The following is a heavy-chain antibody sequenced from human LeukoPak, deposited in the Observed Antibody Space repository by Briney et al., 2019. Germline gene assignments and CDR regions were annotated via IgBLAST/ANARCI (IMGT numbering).Heavy chain of an antibody. CDR1: GGSFSGYY. CDR3: ARDRKYYHHMDV. Sequence: SETLSLTCAVYGGSFSGYYWGWIRQPPGKGLEWIGSIYHSGSTYYNPSLKSRVTISVDTSKNQFSLRLSSLTAADTALYYCARDRKYYHHMDVWGKGTTVTVSS. J-gene: IGHJ6*03. CDR2: IYHSGST. V-gene: IGHV4-34*01. D-gene: IGHD1-14*01.